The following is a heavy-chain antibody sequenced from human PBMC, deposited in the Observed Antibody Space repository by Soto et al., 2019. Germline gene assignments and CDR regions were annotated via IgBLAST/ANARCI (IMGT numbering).Heavy chain of an antibody. CDR2: INHSGST. D-gene: IGHD6-13*01. CDR1: GWSFSGYY. Sequence: QVQLQQWGAGLLKPSATLSLTCAVYGWSFSGYYWSWIRQPPGKGLEWMGEINHSGSTNYNPSLKSRVTISVATSKHQFSRKLSSGTAADTAVYCCARILPIAAAVKRPKYWYFDLWGRGTLVTVSS. J-gene: IGHJ2*01. V-gene: IGHV4-34*01. CDR3: ARILPIAAAVKRPKYWYFDL.